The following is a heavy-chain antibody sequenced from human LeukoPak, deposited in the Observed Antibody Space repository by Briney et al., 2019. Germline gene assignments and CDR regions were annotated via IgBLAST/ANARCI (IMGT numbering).Heavy chain of an antibody. D-gene: IGHD6-13*01. J-gene: IGHJ5*02. Sequence: GESLQISCQGSGYSFTSYWIGWVRQMPGKGLEWMGIIYPGDSDTRYSPSFQGQVTISADKSISTAYLQWSSLKASDTAMYYCARHHAYSSSWYPFWFDPWGQGTLVTVSS. V-gene: IGHV5-51*01. CDR2: IYPGDSDT. CDR3: ARHHAYSSSWYPFWFDP. CDR1: GYSFTSYW.